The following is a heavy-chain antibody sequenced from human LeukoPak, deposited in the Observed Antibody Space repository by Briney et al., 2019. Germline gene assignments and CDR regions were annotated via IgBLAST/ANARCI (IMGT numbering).Heavy chain of an antibody. J-gene: IGHJ6*03. Sequence: ASVNLSCKASGYTFSDYYIHWVRQAPGQVLEWVGWIKRSSSAKRYAQKFKGRFTITRDTAISTAYMELSRLTSDDTAVYYCAKCREVGVYYMDVWGKGTTVIVSS. CDR2: IKRSSSAK. CDR1: GYTFSDYY. CDR3: AKCREVGVYYMDV. V-gene: IGHV1-2*02. D-gene: IGHD1-26*01.